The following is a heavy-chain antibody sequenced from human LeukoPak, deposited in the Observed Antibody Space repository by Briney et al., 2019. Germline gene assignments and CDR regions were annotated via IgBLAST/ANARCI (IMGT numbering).Heavy chain of an antibody. CDR3: ARASGPFDY. CDR1: GFAFSNYG. V-gene: IGHV3-30*03. D-gene: IGHD3-10*01. Sequence: GGSLRLSCAASGFAFSNYGMHWVRQVPGKGLEWVALISYDGSNKYYPDSVKGRFTISRDNSKNTLYLQMNSLRAEDTAVYSCARASGPFDYWGQGTLVTVSS. J-gene: IGHJ4*02. CDR2: ISYDGSNK.